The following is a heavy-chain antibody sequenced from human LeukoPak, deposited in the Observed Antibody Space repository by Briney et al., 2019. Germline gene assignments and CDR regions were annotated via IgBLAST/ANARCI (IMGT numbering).Heavy chain of an antibody. D-gene: IGHD1-26*01. J-gene: IGHJ3*02. CDR1: GFTFNSYN. CDR3: AREGVGITDDSFDI. V-gene: IGHV3-21*01. Sequence: PGGSLRLSCAASGFTFNSYNINWVRQAPGKGLEWVSSISSGGGAIYYADSVKGRFTISRDNAMNSLYLQMNSLRVEDTALYYCAREGVGITDDSFDIWGQGTMVTVSS. CDR2: ISSGGGAI.